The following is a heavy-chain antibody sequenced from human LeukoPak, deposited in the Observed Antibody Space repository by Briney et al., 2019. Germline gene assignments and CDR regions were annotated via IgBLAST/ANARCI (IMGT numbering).Heavy chain of an antibody. D-gene: IGHD6-13*01. V-gene: IGHV5-10-1*01. J-gene: IGHJ4*02. CDR1: GYSFTTYW. CDR2: IDPSNSYT. Sequence: GESLKISCKGSGYSFTTYWISWVRQMPGKGLEWMGRIDPSNSYTNYSPSFQGHVTISADKSFSTAYLQWTSLKASDTAMYYCARHAKAYGSSCDYWGQGTLVTVSS. CDR3: ARHAKAYGSSCDY.